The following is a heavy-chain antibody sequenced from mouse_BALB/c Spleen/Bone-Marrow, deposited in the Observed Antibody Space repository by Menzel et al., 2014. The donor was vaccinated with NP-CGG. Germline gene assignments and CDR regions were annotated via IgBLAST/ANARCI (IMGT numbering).Heavy chain of an antibody. Sequence: EVKLVESGGGLVQPKGSLKLSCAASGFTFNTYAMNWVRQAPGKGLEWVARIRSKSNNYATYYADSVKDRFTISRDDSQSMLYPQMNNLKTEDTAMYYCVSHGSWFAYWGQGTLVTVSA. CDR2: IRSKSNNYAT. V-gene: IGHV10-1*02. J-gene: IGHJ3*01. CDR1: GFTFNTYA. CDR3: VSHGSWFAY.